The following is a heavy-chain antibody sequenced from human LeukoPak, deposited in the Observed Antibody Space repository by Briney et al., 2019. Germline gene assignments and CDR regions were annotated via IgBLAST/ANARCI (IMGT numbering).Heavy chain of an antibody. V-gene: IGHV5-51*01. J-gene: IGHJ4*02. Sequence: GESLKISCKGSGYSFTSYWIGWVRQMPGKGLEWVGIIYPGDSDTRYSPSFQGQVTISADKSISTAYLQWSSLKASDTAMYYCARQGPEGDDFWSGYFYWGQGTLVTVSS. CDR3: ARQGPEGDDFWSGYFY. D-gene: IGHD3-3*01. CDR2: IYPGDSDT. CDR1: GYSFTSYW.